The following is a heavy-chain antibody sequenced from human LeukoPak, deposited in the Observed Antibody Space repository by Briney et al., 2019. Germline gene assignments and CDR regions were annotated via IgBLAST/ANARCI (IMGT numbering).Heavy chain of an antibody. J-gene: IGHJ4*02. Sequence: GGSLRLSCAASGFTVRSNYMSWVRQAPGKGLEWVSIIYSGGTTYYVDSVKGRFTISRDNSKNTLDLQMNSLRAEDTAVYYCARGFTLSPDYWGQGTQVTVSS. CDR2: IYSGGTT. D-gene: IGHD3-10*02. CDR1: GFTVRSNY. CDR3: ARGFTLSPDY. V-gene: IGHV3-66*01.